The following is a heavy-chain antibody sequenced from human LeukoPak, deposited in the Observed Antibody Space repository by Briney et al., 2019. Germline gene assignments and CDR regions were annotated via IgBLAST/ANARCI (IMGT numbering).Heavy chain of an antibody. CDR1: GFTFSSYA. J-gene: IGHJ4*02. V-gene: IGHV3-23*01. D-gene: IGHD3-22*01. Sequence: GGSLRLSCAASGFTFSSYAMSWVRQAPGKGLEWVSAISGSGSSTYYADSVKGRFTISRDNSKNTLYLQMNSLRAEDTAVYYCAKDSKITMIVVVIQPLDYWGQGTLVTVSS. CDR3: AKDSKITMIVVVIQPLDY. CDR2: ISGSGSST.